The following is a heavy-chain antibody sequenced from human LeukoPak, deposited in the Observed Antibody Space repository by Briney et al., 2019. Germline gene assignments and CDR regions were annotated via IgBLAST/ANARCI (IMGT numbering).Heavy chain of an antibody. D-gene: IGHD5-12*01. Sequence: ASVRVSCKASGHTFTGYYIHWVRQAPGQGLEWMGWINPNSGGTNYAQKFQGRVTMTRDTSISTAYMELSGLRSDDTAVYYCARAEAIDYWGQGTLVTVSS. CDR3: ARAEAIDY. V-gene: IGHV1-2*02. CDR1: GHTFTGYY. J-gene: IGHJ4*02. CDR2: INPNSGGT.